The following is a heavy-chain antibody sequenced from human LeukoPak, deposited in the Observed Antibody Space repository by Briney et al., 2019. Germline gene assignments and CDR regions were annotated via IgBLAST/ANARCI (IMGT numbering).Heavy chain of an antibody. D-gene: IGHD2-21*01. CDR2: INQEGNDK. V-gene: IGHV3-7*03. CDR1: GFTFRNYW. Sequence: GGSLRLSCAASGFTFRNYWMTWVRQAPGKGLEWVANINQEGNDKYYVDSVKGRFTISRDNTKNSLFLQMNSLRAEDTAVYCCVATRTRGDHWGQGTLVTVSS. J-gene: IGHJ4*02. CDR3: VATRTRGDH.